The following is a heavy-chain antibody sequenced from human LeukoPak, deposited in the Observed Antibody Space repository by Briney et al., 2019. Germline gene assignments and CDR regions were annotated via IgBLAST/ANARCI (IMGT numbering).Heavy chain of an antibody. Sequence: GGSLRLSCAASGFTLSGYDMSWVRQAPGKGLEWVSGISSSGGGTYYADSGKGRFHISRDNSKNTLYLQMKRLRAEDTAVYYCAKEERPIVVIAAAIIDYWGQGTLVTVSS. CDR3: AKEERPIVVIAAAIIDY. CDR1: GFTLSGYD. V-gene: IGHV3-23*01. J-gene: IGHJ4*02. D-gene: IGHD2-2*01. CDR2: ISSSGGGT.